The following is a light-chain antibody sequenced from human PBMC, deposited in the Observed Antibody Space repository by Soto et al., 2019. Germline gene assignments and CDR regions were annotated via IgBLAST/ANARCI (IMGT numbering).Light chain of an antibody. J-gene: IGLJ2*01. CDR2: DVS. CDR1: SSDVGGYNY. CDR3: SSYTSSSLLV. V-gene: IGLV2-14*01. Sequence: QSALTQPASVSGSPGQSITISCTGTSSDVGGYNYVSWYQQHPGKAPKLMIYDVSNRPSGVSNRFSGSKSGNTASLTISGLQAEDESDYYGSSYTSSSLLVFGGGTKLTV.